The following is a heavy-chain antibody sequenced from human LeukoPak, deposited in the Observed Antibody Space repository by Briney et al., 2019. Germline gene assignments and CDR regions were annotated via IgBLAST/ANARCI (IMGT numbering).Heavy chain of an antibody. CDR1: GYTFTSYG. Sequence: ASVKVSCKASGYTFTSYGISWVRQAPGQGLEWMGWISAHNGNTNYAQKLQGRVTMTTDTSTSTAYMELRSLRSDDTAVYYCAREGYYGSGSAYYFDYWGQGTLVTVSS. D-gene: IGHD3-10*01. V-gene: IGHV1-18*01. CDR3: AREGYYGSGSAYYFDY. CDR2: ISAHNGNT. J-gene: IGHJ4*02.